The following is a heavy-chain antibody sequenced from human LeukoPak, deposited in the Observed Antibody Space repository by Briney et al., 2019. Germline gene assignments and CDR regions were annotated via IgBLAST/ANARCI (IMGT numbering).Heavy chain of an antibody. D-gene: IGHD6-13*01. CDR1: GYTFTGYY. V-gene: IGHV1-69*06. CDR3: ARGTAAAGTGYFDY. Sequence: AASVKVSCKASGYTFTGYYMHWVRQAPGQGLEWMGGIIPIFGTANYAQKFQGRVTITADKSTSTAYMELSSLRSEDMAVYYCARGTAAAGTGYFDYWGQGTLVTVSS. CDR2: IIPIFGTA. J-gene: IGHJ4*02.